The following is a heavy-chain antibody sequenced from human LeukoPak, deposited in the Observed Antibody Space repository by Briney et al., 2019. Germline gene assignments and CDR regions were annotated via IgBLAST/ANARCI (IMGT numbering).Heavy chain of an antibody. CDR3: ARGGGSIIAVDF. Sequence: GGSLRLSCEASGFTSSNYWTHWVRQAPEKGLVWVSRINSDGIDTIYADSVKGRFTISRDNGKNPLYLQMNKLRGEDTAVYYCARGGGSIIAVDFWGQGTLVTVSS. CDR2: INSDGIDT. D-gene: IGHD6-13*01. V-gene: IGHV3-74*01. J-gene: IGHJ4*02. CDR1: GFTSSNYW.